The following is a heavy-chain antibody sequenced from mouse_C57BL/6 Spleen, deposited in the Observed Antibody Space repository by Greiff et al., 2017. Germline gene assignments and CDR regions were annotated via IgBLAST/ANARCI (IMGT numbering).Heavy chain of an antibody. J-gene: IGHJ2*01. D-gene: IGHD2-1*01. CDR3: ARGPHYGNYFDY. CDR2: INPSTGGT. V-gene: IGHV1-42*01. Sequence: VQLQQSGPELVKPGASVKISCKASGYSFTGYYMNWVKQSPEKSLEWIGEINPSTGGTTYNQKFKAKATLTVDKSSSTAYMKLKSLTSEDSAVYYCARGPHYGNYFDYWGQGTTLTVSS. CDR1: GYSFTGYY.